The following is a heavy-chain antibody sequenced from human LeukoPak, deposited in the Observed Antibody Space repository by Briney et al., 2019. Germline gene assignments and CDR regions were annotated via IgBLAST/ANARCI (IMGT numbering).Heavy chain of an antibody. J-gene: IGHJ4*02. CDR1: GFTFSSYW. CDR3: ARSMATIRDY. V-gene: IGHV3-74*01. CDR2: ISTDGSTT. D-gene: IGHD5-12*01. Sequence: GGPLRLSCAASGFTFSSYWMHWVRQAPGKGLVWVSRISTDGSTTTYADSVKGRFTISRDNAKNTLYLQMNSLRAEDTAVYYCARSMATIRDYWGQGTLVTVSS.